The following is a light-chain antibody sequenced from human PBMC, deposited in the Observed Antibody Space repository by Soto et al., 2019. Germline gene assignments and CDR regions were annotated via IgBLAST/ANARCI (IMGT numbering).Light chain of an antibody. CDR2: GTS. CDR3: QQYDNWPSVT. V-gene: IGKV3-15*01. J-gene: IGKJ4*01. CDR1: QSISSY. Sequence: EIVLTQSPAMLSLSPGERATLSCRASQSISSYLAWYQQIPGQTPRLLIYGTSARATGIPATFSGSGSGTEFTLTISSLQSEDFAIYYCQQYDNWPSVTFGGGTKVDI.